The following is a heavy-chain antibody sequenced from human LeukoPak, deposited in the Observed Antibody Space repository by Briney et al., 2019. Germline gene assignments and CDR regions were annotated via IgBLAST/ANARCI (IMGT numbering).Heavy chain of an antibody. CDR1: GGTFSSYT. D-gene: IGHD2-21*01. V-gene: IGHV1-69*04. Sequence: SVKVSCKASGGTFSSYTISWVRQAPGQGREWMGRIIPILGIANYAQKFQGRVTITADKSTSTAYMELSSLRSEDTAVYYCAIEPSLTYCGGDCYSGDAFDIWGQGTLVTVSS. CDR3: AIEPSLTYCGGDCYSGDAFDI. J-gene: IGHJ3*02. CDR2: IIPILGIA.